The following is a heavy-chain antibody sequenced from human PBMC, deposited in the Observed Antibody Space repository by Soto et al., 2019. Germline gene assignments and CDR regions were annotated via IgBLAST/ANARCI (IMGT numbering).Heavy chain of an antibody. CDR3: AKGLAYCGGDCYS. J-gene: IGHJ5*02. CDR1: GFTFSSYG. Sequence: PGGSLRLSCAASGFTFSSYGMHWVRQAPGKGLEWVAVISYDGSNKYYADSVKGRFTISRDNSKNTLYLQMNSLRAEDTAVYYCAKGLAYCGGDCYSWGQGTLVTVS. CDR2: ISYDGSNK. V-gene: IGHV3-30*18. D-gene: IGHD2-21*02.